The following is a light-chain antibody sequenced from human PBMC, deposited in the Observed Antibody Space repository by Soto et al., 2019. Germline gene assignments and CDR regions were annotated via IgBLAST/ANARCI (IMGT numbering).Light chain of an antibody. Sequence: IVLTQSPATLSFSPGEEATLSCRASQSIAIYLAWYQQKSGQSPRLLIYDTSNRAPGIPDRFSGSASGTDFTLTISSLEPEDFAGYYCQQRATWPWTFGQGTTVEIK. CDR1: QSIAIY. J-gene: IGKJ1*01. V-gene: IGKV3-11*01. CDR3: QQRATWPWT. CDR2: DTS.